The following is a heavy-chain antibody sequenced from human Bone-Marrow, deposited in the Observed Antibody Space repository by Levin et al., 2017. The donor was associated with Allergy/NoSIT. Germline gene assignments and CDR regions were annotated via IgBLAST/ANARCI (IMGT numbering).Heavy chain of an antibody. CDR2: INENGFFT. CDR1: GFTFSTYW. V-gene: IGHV3-74*01. D-gene: IGHD2-21*02. CDR3: VRDLAGGDGN. Sequence: PGGSLRLSCAASGFTFSTYWFHWVRQRPGEGLVWVSRINENGFFTDYADSVRGRFTISRDNARNTLYLQLNNLRADDTAVYYCVRDLAGGDGNWGQGILVTVSS. J-gene: IGHJ4*02.